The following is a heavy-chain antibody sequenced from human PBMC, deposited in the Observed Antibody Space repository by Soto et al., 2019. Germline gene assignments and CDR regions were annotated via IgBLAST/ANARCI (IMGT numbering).Heavy chain of an antibody. J-gene: IGHJ6*02. Sequence: QVQPVQSGAEVTKPGASVKVSCKASGYTFTSYDINWVRQATGQGLEWMGWMSPNSGATGYAQKFQGRVTMTRDTSISTAYMELSNLRSEDTAIYYCARGVDAGVDVWGQGTTVTVSS. D-gene: IGHD1-1*01. V-gene: IGHV1-8*01. CDR1: GYTFTSYD. CDR3: ARGVDAGVDV. CDR2: MSPNSGAT.